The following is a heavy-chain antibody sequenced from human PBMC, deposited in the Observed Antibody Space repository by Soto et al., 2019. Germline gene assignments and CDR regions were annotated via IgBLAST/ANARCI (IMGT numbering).Heavy chain of an antibody. CDR2: IKSKTDGGTT. CDR1: GFTFSNAW. D-gene: IGHD3-22*01. V-gene: IGHV3-15*07. Sequence: EVQLVESGGGLVKPGGSLRLSCAASGFTFSNAWMNWVRQAPGKGLEWVGRIKSKTDGGTTDYAAPVKGRFTISREDSQNTLYLQMNSLKTEDTAVYYFTTGRGDYYDSSDAFDIWGQGTMVTVSS. CDR3: TTGRGDYYDSSDAFDI. J-gene: IGHJ3*02.